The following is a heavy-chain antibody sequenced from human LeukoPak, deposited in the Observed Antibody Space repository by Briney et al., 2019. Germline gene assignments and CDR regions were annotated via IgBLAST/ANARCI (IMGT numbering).Heavy chain of an antibody. CDR1: GGSISSSSYY. Sequence: SETLSLTCTVSGGSISSSSYYWGWIRQPPGKGLEWIGSIYYSGSTNYNPSLKSRVTISVDASKNQFSLKLSSVTAADTAVYYCASLLGPWGDAFDIWGQGTMVTVSS. J-gene: IGHJ3*02. D-gene: IGHD7-27*01. CDR2: IYYSGST. V-gene: IGHV4-39*07. CDR3: ASLLGPWGDAFDI.